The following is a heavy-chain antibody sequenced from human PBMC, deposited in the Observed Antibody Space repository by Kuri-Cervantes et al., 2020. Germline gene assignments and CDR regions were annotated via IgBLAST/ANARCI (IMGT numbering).Heavy chain of an antibody. Sequence: GGSLRLSCAASGFSISTIFLSWVRQAPGKGLEWVSDFYSGGATHYADSVKGRFTISRDSSKNTLYLQMDSLRVDDTAVYYCARDLISAKGGGYGYYFDYWGQGTLVTVSS. V-gene: IGHV3-53*01. CDR3: ARDLISAKGGGYGYYFDY. J-gene: IGHJ4*02. CDR1: GFSISTIF. CDR2: FYSGGAT. D-gene: IGHD5-18*01.